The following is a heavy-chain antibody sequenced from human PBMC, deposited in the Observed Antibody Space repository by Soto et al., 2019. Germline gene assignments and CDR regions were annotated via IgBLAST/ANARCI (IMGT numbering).Heavy chain of an antibody. CDR2: MSNDGSHT. D-gene: IGHD2-15*01. CDR1: GFTFRSNG. J-gene: IGHJ4*02. V-gene: IGHV3-30*18. CDR3: TKGCSSSSNCYIIDY. Sequence: ESGGGVVQPGRSLRLSCAASGFTFRSNGMHWVRQAPGKGLEWVAVMSNDGSHTSYADSAKGRFTISRDNSKNTLYLQMNSLRAEDSGIYYCTKGCSSSSNCYIIDYWGQGALVTVSS.